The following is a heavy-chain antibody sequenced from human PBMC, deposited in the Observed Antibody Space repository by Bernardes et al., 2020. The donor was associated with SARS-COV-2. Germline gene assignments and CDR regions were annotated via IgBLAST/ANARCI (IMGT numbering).Heavy chain of an antibody. D-gene: IGHD5-12*01. J-gene: IGHJ4*02. CDR2: ISDTSTTI. Sequence: GGSLRLSCAASGFTFSGSSMNWVRQVPGKGLEWISYISDTSTTIYYSDSVKGRFTISRDNAKKSVDLQMNSLSDEDTAVYYCVRSAYRGYSGYDHFDYWGQGNLVTVSS. CDR1: GFTFSGSS. V-gene: IGHV3-48*02. CDR3: VRSAYRGYSGYDHFDY.